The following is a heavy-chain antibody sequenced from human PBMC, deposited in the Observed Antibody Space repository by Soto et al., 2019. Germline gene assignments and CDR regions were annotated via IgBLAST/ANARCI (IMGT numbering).Heavy chain of an antibody. J-gene: IGHJ4*02. Sequence: PWETLSLTCTVSGGSISSGDYYWSWIRQPQGKGLEWIGYIYYSVSTYYNPSLKSRVTISVDTSKNQFSLKLSSVTAEDTAVYYCARANYYDSSNHLDYWRQGTLVTVSS. D-gene: IGHD3-22*01. CDR2: IYYSVST. CDR1: GGSISSGDYY. V-gene: IGHV4-30-4*01. CDR3: ARANYYDSSNHLDY.